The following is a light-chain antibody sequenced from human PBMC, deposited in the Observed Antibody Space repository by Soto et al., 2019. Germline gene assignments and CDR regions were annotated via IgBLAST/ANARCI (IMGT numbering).Light chain of an antibody. CDR3: QSFDTSLSGFVV. Sequence: QSVLTQPPSMSGAPGQRVTISCTGSSSNIGAGYDVHWYQQHPGTAPKLLIFDNNNRPSGVPDRFSGSKSDTSASLAITGLQAGDEADYYGQSFDTSLSGFVVFGGGTKLTVL. V-gene: IGLV1-40*01. J-gene: IGLJ2*01. CDR2: DNN. CDR1: SSNIGAGYD.